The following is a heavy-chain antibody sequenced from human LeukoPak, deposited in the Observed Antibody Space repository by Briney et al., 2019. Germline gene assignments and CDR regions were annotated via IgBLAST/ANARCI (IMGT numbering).Heavy chain of an antibody. CDR2: ISSSSSTI. J-gene: IGHJ4*02. CDR3: ARDRGGSYSDIDY. Sequence: GGSLRLSCTASGFTFSSYSMKWVRQAPGKGMEGVSFISSSSSTIYYADFGKGRFTISRDNAKNSLYLQMNSLRDEDTAVYYCARDRGGSYSDIDYWGQGTLVTVSS. V-gene: IGHV3-48*02. D-gene: IGHD1-26*01. CDR1: GFTFSSYS.